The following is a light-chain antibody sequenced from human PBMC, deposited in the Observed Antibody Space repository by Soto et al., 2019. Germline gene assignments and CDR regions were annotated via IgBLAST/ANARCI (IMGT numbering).Light chain of an antibody. Sequence: DIQLTQSPSSLSASVGDRVTITCRATHTINNWLAWYQQKPGKAPRLLIYDASSLESEVPSRFSGSGSGTEFSLTISDLQPEDFATYYCQQDHGFWFGQGTKVEIE. CDR1: HTINNW. J-gene: IGKJ1*01. CDR2: DAS. V-gene: IGKV1-5*01. CDR3: QQDHGFW.